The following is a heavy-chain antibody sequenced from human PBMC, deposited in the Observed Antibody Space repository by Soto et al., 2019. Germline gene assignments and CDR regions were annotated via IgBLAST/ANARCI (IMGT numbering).Heavy chain of an antibody. CDR3: ARVGYYDSSGSYDY. CDR1: GFTFSSYA. V-gene: IGHV3-30-3*01. D-gene: IGHD3-22*01. CDR2: ISYDGSNK. J-gene: IGHJ4*02. Sequence: QVQLVESGGGVVQPGRSLRLSCAASGFTFSSYAMHWVRQAPGKGLEWVAVISYDGSNKYYADSVKGRFTISRDNSKNPLYLQVNSLRAEDTAVYYCARVGYYDSSGSYDYWGQGTLVTVSS.